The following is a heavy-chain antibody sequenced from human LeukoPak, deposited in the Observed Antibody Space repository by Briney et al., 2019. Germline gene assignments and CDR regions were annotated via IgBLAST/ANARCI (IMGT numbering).Heavy chain of an antibody. CDR3: ARVRESDAYGYYY. J-gene: IGHJ4*02. D-gene: IGHD5-18*01. Sequence: GGSLRLSCVASTFTFNGYAINWVRQAPGKGLEWLSYISSAGVIYYADSVKGRFTISRDNAQNSVFLRMNSLRAEDTAVYYCARVRESDAYGYYYWGQGTLVTVSP. CDR1: TFTFNGYA. CDR2: ISSAGVI. V-gene: IGHV3-69-1*02.